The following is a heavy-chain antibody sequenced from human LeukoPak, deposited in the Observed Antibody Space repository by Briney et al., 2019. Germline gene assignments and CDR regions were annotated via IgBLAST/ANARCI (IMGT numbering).Heavy chain of an antibody. Sequence: PGGSLRLSCAASGFTFSSYWMSWVRQAPGKGLEWVANIKQDGSEKYYVDSVKGRFTISRDNAKNSLYRQMNSLRAEDTAVYYCARDPVRGVFPIFFDYWGQGTLVTVSS. D-gene: IGHD3-10*01. CDR1: GFTFSSYW. V-gene: IGHV3-7*01. CDR3: ARDPVRGVFPIFFDY. CDR2: IKQDGSEK. J-gene: IGHJ4*02.